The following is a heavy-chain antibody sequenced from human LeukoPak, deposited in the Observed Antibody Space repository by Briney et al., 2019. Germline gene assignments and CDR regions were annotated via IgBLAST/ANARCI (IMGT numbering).Heavy chain of an antibody. Sequence: SETLSLTCTVSGGSISSSSYYWGWIRQPPGKGLEWIGSIYYSGSTYYNPSLKSRVTISVDTSKNQFSLKLSSVTAADTAVYYCARGSGSYPLWGQGTLVTVSS. CDR1: GGSISSSSYY. CDR3: ARGSGSYPL. V-gene: IGHV4-39*07. J-gene: IGHJ4*02. CDR2: IYYSGST. D-gene: IGHD1-26*01.